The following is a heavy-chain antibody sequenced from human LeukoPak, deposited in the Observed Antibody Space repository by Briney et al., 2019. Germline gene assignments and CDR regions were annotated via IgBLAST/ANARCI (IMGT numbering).Heavy chain of an antibody. CDR3: ARERSGSYSGFDY. Sequence: SETLSLTCTVSGGSISSGDYYWSWIRQPPGKGLEWIGYIYYSGSTYYNPSLKSRITIPVDTSKNQFSLKLSSVTAADTAVYYCARERSGSYSGFDYWGQGTLVTVSS. CDR1: GGSISSGDYY. D-gene: IGHD1-26*01. J-gene: IGHJ4*02. V-gene: IGHV4-30-4*01. CDR2: IYYSGST.